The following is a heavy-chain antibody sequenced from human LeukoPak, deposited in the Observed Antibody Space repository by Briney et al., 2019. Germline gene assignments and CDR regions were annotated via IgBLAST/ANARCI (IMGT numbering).Heavy chain of an antibody. D-gene: IGHD5-24*01. J-gene: IGHJ4*02. Sequence: GGSLRLSCAASGFTFINAWMTWVRQVPGKGLEWVGRIKSKTDGGTTGFAAPVTGRFTISRDDSKDMMFLQMDSLKTEDTAVYYCVTARRNANGYFPFDYWGPGALVAVS. CDR1: GFTFINAW. V-gene: IGHV3-15*01. CDR3: VTARRNANGYFPFDY. CDR2: IKSKTDGGTT.